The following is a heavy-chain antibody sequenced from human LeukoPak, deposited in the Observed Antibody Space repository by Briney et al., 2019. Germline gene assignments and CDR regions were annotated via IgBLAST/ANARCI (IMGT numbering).Heavy chain of an antibody. Sequence: SGGSLRLSCAASGFSFSYYWMHWVRQGSGKGPVWVSRIIGDGTRTDYADSVKGRFTISRDNAKSTLYLQMNSLTVEDTAVYYCLRVDDTNGHNWFDPWGQGTLVTVFS. CDR1: GFSFSYYW. J-gene: IGHJ5*02. CDR2: IIGDGTRT. CDR3: LRVDDTNGHNWFDP. D-gene: IGHD2-8*01. V-gene: IGHV3-74*01.